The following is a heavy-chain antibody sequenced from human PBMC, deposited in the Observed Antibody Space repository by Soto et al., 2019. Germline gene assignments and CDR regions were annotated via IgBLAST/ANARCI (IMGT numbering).Heavy chain of an antibody. Sequence: GGSLRLSCAASGFTFSSYGMHWVRQAPGKGLEWVAVISYDGSNKYYADSVKGRFTISRDNSKNALYLQMNSLRAEDTAVYYCAKEMGSSGWFYYYYYYGMDVWGKGTKVTVSS. D-gene: IGHD6-19*01. CDR3: AKEMGSSGWFYYYYYYGMDV. J-gene: IGHJ6*04. V-gene: IGHV3-30*18. CDR1: GFTFSSYG. CDR2: ISYDGSNK.